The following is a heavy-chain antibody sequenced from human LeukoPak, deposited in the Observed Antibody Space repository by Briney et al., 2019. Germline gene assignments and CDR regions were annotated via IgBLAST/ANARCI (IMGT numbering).Heavy chain of an antibody. CDR1: GFTFSSNY. Sequence: PGGSLRLSCAASGFTFSSNYVSWVRQAPGKGLEGVSVIYSGGSTYYSDSVTGRFTISRDNSKNTLYLQMNSLRAEDTAVYYCARDATPGYFDYWGQGTLVTVSS. J-gene: IGHJ4*02. CDR2: IYSGGST. CDR3: ARDATPGYFDY. V-gene: IGHV3-53*01.